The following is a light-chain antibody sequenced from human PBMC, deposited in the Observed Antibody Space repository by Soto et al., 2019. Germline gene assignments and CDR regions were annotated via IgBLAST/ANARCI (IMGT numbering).Light chain of an antibody. CDR2: WPS. CDR1: QSILHRSKNY. J-gene: IGKJ2*01. Sequence: IVMTQSPDSLAVSLGERATINCKSSQSILHRSKNYLVWYQQKPGQPPKLLIYWPSTRGSGVPDRFSGSGSETDFTLTISSLQAEDVAVYYCQQYHSSPYTFGQGTKLEIK. V-gene: IGKV4-1*01. CDR3: QQYHSSPYT.